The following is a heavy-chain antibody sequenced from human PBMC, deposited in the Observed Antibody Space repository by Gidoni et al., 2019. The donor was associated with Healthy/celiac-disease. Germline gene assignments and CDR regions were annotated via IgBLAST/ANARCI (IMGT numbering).Heavy chain of an antibody. V-gene: IGHV3-7*01. J-gene: IGHJ5*02. CDR1: GFTFRRYC. CDR2: IKQDGSEK. CDR3: ARDRTMVRGVIGRYNWFDP. Sequence: EVQLVESGGGLVQPGGSLRLSCPASGFTFRRYCMSWVRQAPGKGLEWVANIKQDGSEKYYVDSVKGRFTISRDNAKNSLYLQMNSLRAEDTAVYYCARDRTMVRGVIGRYNWFDPWGQGTLVTVSS. D-gene: IGHD3-10*01.